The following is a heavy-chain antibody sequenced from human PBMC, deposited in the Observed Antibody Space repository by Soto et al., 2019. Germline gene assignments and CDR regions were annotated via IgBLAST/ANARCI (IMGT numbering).Heavy chain of an antibody. J-gene: IGHJ4*02. CDR2: ISSTGSGT. D-gene: IGHD2-8*02. CDR1: GFTFSSYE. Sequence: EMQLVESGGGLVQPGGSLRLSCAASGFTFSSYEMHWVRQAPGKGLEWISYISSTGSGTLYADSVRGRFTMSRDNTKNSVSLQMSSLRAEDTGVYYCVRDLHEPLATDALRVANWGQGTQVTGSS. CDR3: VRDLHEPLATDALRVAN. V-gene: IGHV3-48*03.